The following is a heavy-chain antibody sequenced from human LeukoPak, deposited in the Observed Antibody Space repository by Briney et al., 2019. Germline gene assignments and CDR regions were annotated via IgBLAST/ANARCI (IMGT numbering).Heavy chain of an antibody. D-gene: IGHD6-19*01. CDR3: ASTGYSSGWSDY. V-gene: IGHV3-48*03. CDR1: GFTFSSYE. J-gene: IGHJ4*02. CDR2: ISSSGSTI. Sequence: HPGGSLRLSCAASGFTFSSYEMNWVRQAPGKGLEWVSYISSSGSTIYYADSVKGRFTISRDNAKNSLYLQMNSLRAEDTAVYYCASTGYSSGWSDYWGQGTLVTVSS.